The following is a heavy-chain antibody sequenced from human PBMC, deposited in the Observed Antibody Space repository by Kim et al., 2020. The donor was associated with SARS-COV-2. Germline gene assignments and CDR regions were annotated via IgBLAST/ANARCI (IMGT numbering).Heavy chain of an antibody. Sequence: SETLSLTCTVSGGSISSYYWSWIRQPPGKGLEWIGYIYYSGSTNYNPSLKSRVTISVDTSKNQFSLKLSSVTAADTAVYYCARGNFWSGSNWFDPWGQGT. J-gene: IGHJ5*02. CDR1: GGSISSYY. CDR3: ARGNFWSGSNWFDP. D-gene: IGHD3-3*01. V-gene: IGHV4-59*13. CDR2: IYYSGST.